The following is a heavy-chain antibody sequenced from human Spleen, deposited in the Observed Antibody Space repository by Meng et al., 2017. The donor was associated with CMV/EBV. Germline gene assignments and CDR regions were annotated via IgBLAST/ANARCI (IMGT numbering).Heavy chain of an antibody. V-gene: IGHV1-69*05. Sequence: ASGGTFSSHRVPWVRQAPGQGLEWMGGFIPIFGTATYAQKFQGRVTITTDESTSTAYMELNSLRSEDTAVYYCARGVEMATMQLDYWGQGTLVTVSS. CDR2: FIPIFGTA. J-gene: IGHJ4*02. D-gene: IGHD5-24*01. CDR3: ARGVEMATMQLDY. CDR1: GGTFSSHR.